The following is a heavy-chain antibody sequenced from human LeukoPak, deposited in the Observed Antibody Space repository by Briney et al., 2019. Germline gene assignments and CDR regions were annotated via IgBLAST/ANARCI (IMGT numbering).Heavy chain of an antibody. CDR3: ARDVILVSTSQYYYYGMDV. J-gene: IGHJ6*02. Sequence: GGSLRLSCAASGFTFSSYGMHWVRQAPGKGLEWVAVISYDGSNKYYADSVKGRFTISRDNSKNTLYLQMNSLRAEDTAVYYCARDVILVSTSQYYYYGMDVWGQGTTVTVSS. V-gene: IGHV3-30*03. CDR1: GFTFSSYG. CDR2: ISYDGSNK. D-gene: IGHD2-2*01.